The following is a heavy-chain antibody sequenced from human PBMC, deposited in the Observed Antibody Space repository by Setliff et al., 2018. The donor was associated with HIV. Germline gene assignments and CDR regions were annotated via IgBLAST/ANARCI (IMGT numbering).Heavy chain of an antibody. V-gene: IGHV4-39*01. D-gene: IGHD3-3*01. CDR3: ARVPFTTGFDY. CDR1: GGSISSSSYY. CDR2: IYYSGST. Sequence: SETLSLTCTVSGGSISSSSYYWGWIRQPPGKGLEWIGSIYYSGSTYYNPSLKSRVTISVDTSKNQFSLKLSSLTAADTAVFYCARVPFTTGFDYCGQGILVTVSS. J-gene: IGHJ4*02.